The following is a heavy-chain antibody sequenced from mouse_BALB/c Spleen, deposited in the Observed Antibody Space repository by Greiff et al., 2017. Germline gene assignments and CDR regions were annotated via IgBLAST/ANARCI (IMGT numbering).Heavy chain of an antibody. V-gene: IGHV1-63*02. Sequence: QVQLQQSGAELVRPGTSVKMSCKAAGYTFTNYWIGWVKQRPGQGLEWIGDIYPGGGYTNYNEKFKGKAKLTADTSSSTAYMQLSSLTSEDSAIYYCARSGLPRGFAYWGQGTLVTVSA. D-gene: IGHD2-2*01. CDR3: ARSGLPRGFAY. CDR1: GYTFTNYW. CDR2: IYPGGGYT. J-gene: IGHJ3*01.